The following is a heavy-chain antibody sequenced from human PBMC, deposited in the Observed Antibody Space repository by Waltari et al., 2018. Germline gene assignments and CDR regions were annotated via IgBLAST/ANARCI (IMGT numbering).Heavy chain of an antibody. Sequence: QVQLQQWGAGLLKPSETLSLTCAVYGGSFSGYYWSWIRQPPGKGLEWIGERKHSGRPNYNPALKRRVTISVDTSKNQFSLKLSSVTAADTAVYYCAVTTMGYDAFDIWGQGTMVTVSS. V-gene: IGHV4-34*01. CDR2: RKHSGRP. CDR3: AVTTMGYDAFDI. D-gene: IGHD5-12*01. CDR1: GGSFSGYY. J-gene: IGHJ3*02.